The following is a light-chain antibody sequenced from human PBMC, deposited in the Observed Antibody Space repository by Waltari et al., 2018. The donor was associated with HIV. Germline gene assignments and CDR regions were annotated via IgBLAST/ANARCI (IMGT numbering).Light chain of an antibody. J-gene: IGLJ3*02. CDR3: VMYMGSGPWV. CDR2: STN. Sequence: QTVVTQEPSFSVSPGGTVTLTCGLSSGSVSTSYYPSWYQQTPGQAPRTLIYSTNTRSSGVPDRFSGSILGNKAALTITGAQADDESDYYCVMYMGSGPWVVGGGTKLTVL. V-gene: IGLV8-61*01. CDR1: SGSVSTSYY.